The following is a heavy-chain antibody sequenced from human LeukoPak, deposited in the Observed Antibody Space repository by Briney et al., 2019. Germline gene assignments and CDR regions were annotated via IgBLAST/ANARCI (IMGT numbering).Heavy chain of an antibody. J-gene: IGHJ6*03. D-gene: IGHD6-25*01. CDR3: AREATRLYYMDV. V-gene: IGHV4-61*02. CDR1: SGSISSSNYY. CDR2: IYTSGSI. Sequence: SETLSLTCTVSSGSISSSNYYWNWIRQPAGKGLEWIGRIYTSGSINYNPSLKSRVTISVDTSKNQFSLKLSSVTAADTAVYYCAREATRLYYMDVWGKGTTVTVSS.